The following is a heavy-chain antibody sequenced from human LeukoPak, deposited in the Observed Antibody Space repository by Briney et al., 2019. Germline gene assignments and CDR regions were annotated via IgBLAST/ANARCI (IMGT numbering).Heavy chain of an antibody. J-gene: IGHJ6*02. Sequence: GGSLRLSCAASGFTFSDYGMHWVRQAPGKGLERVAVISYDGTNKYYADSVKGRFTISRDNSKNTLYLQMNSLRAEDTAVYYCAKDYILRYFDWPSPMDVWGQGTTVTVPS. V-gene: IGHV3-30*18. CDR2: ISYDGTNK. CDR1: GFTFSDYG. CDR3: AKDYILRYFDWPSPMDV. D-gene: IGHD3-9*01.